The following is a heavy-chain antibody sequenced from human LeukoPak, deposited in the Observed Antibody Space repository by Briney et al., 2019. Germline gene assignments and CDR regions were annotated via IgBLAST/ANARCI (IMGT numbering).Heavy chain of an antibody. Sequence: SETLSLTCTVSGGSISSYYWSWIRQPPGKGLEWIGYIYYSGSTNYNPSLKSRVTISVDASKNQFSLKLSSVTAADTAVYYCARDVGFYFDYWGQGTLVTVSS. V-gene: IGHV4-59*01. CDR3: ARDVGFYFDY. CDR2: IYYSGST. J-gene: IGHJ4*02. D-gene: IGHD3-10*01. CDR1: GGSISSYY.